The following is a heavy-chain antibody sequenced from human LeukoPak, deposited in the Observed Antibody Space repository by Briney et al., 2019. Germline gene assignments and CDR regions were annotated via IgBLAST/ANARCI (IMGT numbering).Heavy chain of an antibody. CDR3: ARGRNYYYDSSGFYSPYDY. Sequence: SETLSLTCAVYDGSFSGHYWSWVRQPPGKGLEWIGEINHGGSTKNNPSLKSRVTISVDTPKNQFSLKLTSVTAADTAVYYCARGRNYYYDSSGFYSPYDYWGQGSLVTVSS. CDR2: INHGGST. V-gene: IGHV4-34*01. J-gene: IGHJ4*02. CDR1: DGSFSGHY. D-gene: IGHD3-22*01.